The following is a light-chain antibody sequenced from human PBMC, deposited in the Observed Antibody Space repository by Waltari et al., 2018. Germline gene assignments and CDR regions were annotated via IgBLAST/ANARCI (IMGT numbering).Light chain of an antibody. CDR2: EVS. CDR1: STAIGASDF. CDR3: SSYTTITTQV. V-gene: IGLV2-14*01. Sequence: QSALTQPASVSGSPGQSITISCTGTSTAIGASDFVSWYQQHPGKAPKLLIYEVSDRPSGISYRFSASKSGNTASLTISGLQAEDDATYYCSSYTTITTQVFGGGTKLTVL. J-gene: IGLJ2*01.